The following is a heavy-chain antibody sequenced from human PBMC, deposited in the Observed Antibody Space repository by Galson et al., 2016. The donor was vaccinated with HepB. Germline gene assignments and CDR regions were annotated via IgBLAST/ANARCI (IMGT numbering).Heavy chain of an antibody. Sequence: SLRLSCAASGFTFDDYAMHWVRQAPGKGLEWVSGISWNSGSIGYADSVQGRFTISRDNAKKSLYLQMNSLRAEDTAVYYCARAPIVMVTAGIDYWGQGTLVTVSS. V-gene: IGHV3-9*01. CDR1: GFTFDDYA. D-gene: IGHD2-21*02. J-gene: IGHJ4*02. CDR2: ISWNSGSI. CDR3: ARAPIVMVTAGIDY.